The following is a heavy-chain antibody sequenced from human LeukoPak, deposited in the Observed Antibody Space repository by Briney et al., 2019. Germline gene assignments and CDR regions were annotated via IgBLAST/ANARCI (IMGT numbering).Heavy chain of an antibody. D-gene: IGHD3-22*01. CDR2: IYPGDSDT. J-gene: IGHJ4*02. CDR3: ARGRTYYYDSSGYYASDVGDY. Sequence: HGESLKISCKGSGYSFTSYWIGWVRQLPGKGLEWMGIIYPGDSDTRYSPSFQGQVTISADKSISTAYLQWSSLKASDTAMYYCARGRTYYYDSSGYYASDVGDYWGQGTLVTVSS. V-gene: IGHV5-51*01. CDR1: GYSFTSYW.